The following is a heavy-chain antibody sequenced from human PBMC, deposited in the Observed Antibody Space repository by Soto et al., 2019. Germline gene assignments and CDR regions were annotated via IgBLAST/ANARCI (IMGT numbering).Heavy chain of an antibody. CDR3: ARGLTGTTRLRYYYMDV. D-gene: IGHD1-7*01. V-gene: IGHV1-8*01. CDR1: GYTFTSYD. CDR2: MNPNSGNT. J-gene: IGHJ6*03. Sequence: ASVKVSCKASGYTFTSYDINWVRQATGQGLEWMGWMNPNSGNTGYAQKFQGRVTMTRNTSISTAYMELSSLRSEDTAVYYCARGLTGTTRLRYYYMDVWGKGTTVTGSS.